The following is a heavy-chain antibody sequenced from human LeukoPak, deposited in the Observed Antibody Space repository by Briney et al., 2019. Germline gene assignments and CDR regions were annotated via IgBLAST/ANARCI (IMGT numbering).Heavy chain of an antibody. Sequence: PGGSLRLSCAASGFTFSSYARSWVRQAPGKGLKWVSTINDNGDGTYYADSVKGRFTISRDNSYNTVSLQMNSLRDEDTGVYYCAKGLRTGVGPYMGYHYYMDVWGKGATVTVSS. CDR3: AKGLRTGVGPYMGYHYYMDV. J-gene: IGHJ6*03. V-gene: IGHV3-23*01. CDR1: GFTFSSYA. CDR2: INDNGDGT. D-gene: IGHD3-16*01.